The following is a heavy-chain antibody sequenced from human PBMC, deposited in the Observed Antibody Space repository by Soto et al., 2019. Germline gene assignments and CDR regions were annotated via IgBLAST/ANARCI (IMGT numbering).Heavy chain of an antibody. CDR1: GGSISSGGYY. CDR2: IYYSGST. J-gene: IGHJ6*02. Sequence: SETRSRTCTVSGGSISSGGYYWIWIRQPPGKVLEWIGYIYYSGSTYYNPSLKSRVTISVDTSKNQFSLKLSSVTAADTAVYYCARSIVVVPAAAYYYGMDAWGQGTTVTVSS. D-gene: IGHD2-2*01. V-gene: IGHV4-30-4*01. CDR3: ARSIVVVPAAAYYYGMDA.